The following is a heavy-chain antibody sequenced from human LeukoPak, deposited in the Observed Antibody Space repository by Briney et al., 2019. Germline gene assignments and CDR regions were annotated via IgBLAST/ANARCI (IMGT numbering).Heavy chain of an antibody. Sequence: PGGSLRLSCAASGFTFSSYSMIWVRQAPGRGLEWVSSISSSSSYIFYADSVKGRFTISRDNAKNSLYLQMNSLRAEDTAVYYCARDGYGFYYYYYGMDVWGQGTTVTVSS. V-gene: IGHV3-21*01. D-gene: IGHD1-1*01. CDR2: ISSSSSYI. CDR3: ARDGYGFYYYYYGMDV. J-gene: IGHJ6*02. CDR1: GFTFSSYS.